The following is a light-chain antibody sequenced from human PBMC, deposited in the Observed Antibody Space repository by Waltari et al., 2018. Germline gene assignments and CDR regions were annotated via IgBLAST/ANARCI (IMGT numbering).Light chain of an antibody. CDR3: CSYAGSYTWV. J-gene: IGLJ3*02. CDR2: DDN. V-gene: IGLV2-23*01. Sequence: QSALTQPASVSGSPGQSITISCTGTSSDVGNYNLVSWYQQYPGKAPKVMIYDDNRRPSGASDRFSGSKSGNTASLTTSGVQAEDEADYYCCSYAGSYTWVFGGGTKLTVL. CDR1: SSDVGNYNL.